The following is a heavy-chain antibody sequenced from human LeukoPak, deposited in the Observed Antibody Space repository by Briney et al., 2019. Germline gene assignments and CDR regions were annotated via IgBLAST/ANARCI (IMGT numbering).Heavy chain of an antibody. J-gene: IGHJ3*02. V-gene: IGHV3-48*03. CDR3: ARGQALRAFDI. CDR2: ISSSGSTI. Sequence: PGGSLRLSCAASGFTFSSYEMNWVRQAPGKGLEGVSYISSSGSTIYYADSVKGRFTISRDNAKNSLYLQMNSLRAEDTAVYYCARGQALRAFDIWGQGTMVTVSS. CDR1: GFTFSSYE. D-gene: IGHD6-6*01.